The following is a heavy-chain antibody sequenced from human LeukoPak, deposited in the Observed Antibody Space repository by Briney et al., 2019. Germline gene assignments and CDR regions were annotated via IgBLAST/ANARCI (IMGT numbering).Heavy chain of an antibody. D-gene: IGHD6-13*01. J-gene: IGHJ5*02. V-gene: IGHV3-21*01. CDR2: ISSSSSYI. CDR3: ASFQGYSSGWYEYRWFDP. CDR1: GFTFSSYS. Sequence: GGSLRLSCAASGFTFSSYSMNWVRQAPGKGLEWVSSISSSSSYIYYADSVKGRFTISRDNAKNSLYLQMNSLRAEDTAVYYCASFQGYSSGWYEYRWFDPWGQGTLVTVSS.